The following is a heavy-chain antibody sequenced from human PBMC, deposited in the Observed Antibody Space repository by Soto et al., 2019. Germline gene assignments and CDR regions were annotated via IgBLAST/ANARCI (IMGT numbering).Heavy chain of an antibody. D-gene: IGHD2-8*01. J-gene: IGHJ5*02. CDR2: IYHSGST. CDR1: GASISSGGYS. CDR3: ARGGGYCTSGVCYSWVDP. V-gene: IGHV4-30-2*01. Sequence: QLQLQESGSGLVKPSQTLSLTCTVSGASISSGGYSWSWIRQPPGKGLEWLGYIYHSGSTYYNPALKSRVTISVDSSKNKFALKLGSGTAADTAVYYCARGGGYCTSGVCYSWVDPWGQGTVVTGSP.